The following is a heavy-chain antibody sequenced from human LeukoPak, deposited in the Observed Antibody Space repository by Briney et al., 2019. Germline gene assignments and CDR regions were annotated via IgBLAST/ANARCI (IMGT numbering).Heavy chain of an antibody. D-gene: IGHD6-13*01. J-gene: IGHJ4*02. Sequence: SETLSLTCTVSGGSISSSSYYWGWIRQPPGKGLEWIGSIYYSGSTYYNPSLKSRVTISVDTSKNQFSLKLSSVTAADTAVYYCARPRSLGSSWYFNYWGQGTLVTVSS. CDR3: ARPRSLGSSWYFNY. CDR2: IYYSGST. V-gene: IGHV4-39*01. CDR1: GGSISSSSYY.